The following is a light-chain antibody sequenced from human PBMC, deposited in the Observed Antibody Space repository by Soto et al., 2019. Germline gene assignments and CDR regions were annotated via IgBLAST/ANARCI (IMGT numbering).Light chain of an antibody. CDR2: WAS. CDR3: QKYYNAPFT. J-gene: IGKJ4*01. V-gene: IGKV4-1*01. Sequence: DIVMTQSPDSLAVSLGERATINCKSSQSLLYNPNNKNYLAWYQQKPGQPPNLLIYWASTRESGVPDRVSGSGSGTDFTLAISSLRAEDVAVYYCQKYYNAPFTFGGGTKVEIK. CDR1: QSLLYNPNNKNY.